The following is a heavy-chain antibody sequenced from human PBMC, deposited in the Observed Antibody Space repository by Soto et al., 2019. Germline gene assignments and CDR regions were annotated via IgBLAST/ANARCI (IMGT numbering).Heavy chain of an antibody. CDR3: ARGRYCLTGRCFPNWFDS. D-gene: IGHD2-15*01. CDR2: IYYSGST. Sequence: SETLSLTCTVSGGSISSGDYYWSWIRQPPGKGLEWIGYIYYSGSTYYNPSLKSRVTISVDTSKNQFSLKLSSVTAADTAVYFCARGRYCLTGRCFPNWFDSWGQGTLVTVSS. J-gene: IGHJ5*01. V-gene: IGHV4-30-4*01. CDR1: GGSISSGDYY.